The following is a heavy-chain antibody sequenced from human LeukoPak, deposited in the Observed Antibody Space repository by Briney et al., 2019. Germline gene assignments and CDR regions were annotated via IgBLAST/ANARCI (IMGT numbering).Heavy chain of an antibody. CDR3: AELGITMIGGV. CDR2: ITSSSASM. CDR1: GFTFTTYS. V-gene: IGHV3-21*01. J-gene: IGHJ6*04. Sequence: GGSLRLSCAASGFTFTTYSMNWVRQAPGKGLEWVSSITSSSASMYYADSVKGRFTISRDNAKNSLYLQMNSLRAEDTAVYYCAELGITMIGGVWGKGTTVTISS. D-gene: IGHD3-10*02.